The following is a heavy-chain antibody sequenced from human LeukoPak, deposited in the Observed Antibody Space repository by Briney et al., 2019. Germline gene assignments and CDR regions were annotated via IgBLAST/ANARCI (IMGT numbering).Heavy chain of an antibody. J-gene: IGHJ6*02. V-gene: IGHV1-58*02. CDR2: IVVGSGNT. CDR3: AALSAGTAHYYYYGMDV. D-gene: IGHD5-18*01. CDR1: GYTFTSYG. Sequence: ASVKVSCKASGYTFTSYGISWVRQAPGQGLEWIGWIVVGSGNTNYAQKFQERVTITRDMSTSTAYMELSSLRSEDTAVYYCAALSAGTAHYYYYGMDVWGQGTTVTVSS.